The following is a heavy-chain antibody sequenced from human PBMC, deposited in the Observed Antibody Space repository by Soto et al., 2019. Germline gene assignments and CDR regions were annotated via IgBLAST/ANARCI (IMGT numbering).Heavy chain of an antibody. CDR3: ASRVGGLGGSSGWPDYAFDV. CDR1: GGTFTKYA. J-gene: IGHJ3*01. V-gene: IGHV1-69*01. D-gene: IGHD6-19*01. Sequence: QVQLVQSGAAVRKPGSSVKVSCKSSGGTFTKYAITWVRQAPRQGLEWMGGIVPLPGTTNYAQKCRGRVTVSADESTSTACLELSSLRSEDTAVYYCASRVGGLGGSSGWPDYAFDVWGQGAMVIVSS. CDR2: IVPLPGTT.